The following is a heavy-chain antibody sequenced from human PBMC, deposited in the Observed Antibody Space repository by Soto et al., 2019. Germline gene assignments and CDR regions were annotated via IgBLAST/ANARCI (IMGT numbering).Heavy chain of an antibody. Sequence: GASVKVSCTASGYPFTGYYMHWVRQAPGQGLEWMGWINPNSGGTNYAQKFQGWVTMTRDTSISTAYMELSRLRSDDTAVYYCARESRGDYGVKNDAFDIWGQGTMVTVSS. CDR1: GYPFTGYY. V-gene: IGHV1-2*04. CDR3: ARESRGDYGVKNDAFDI. CDR2: INPNSGGT. D-gene: IGHD4-17*01. J-gene: IGHJ3*02.